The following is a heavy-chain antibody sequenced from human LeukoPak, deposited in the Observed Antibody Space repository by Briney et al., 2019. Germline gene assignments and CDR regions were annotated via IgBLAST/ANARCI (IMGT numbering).Heavy chain of an antibody. CDR1: GDSISSADYY. D-gene: IGHD1-26*01. Sequence: SETLPLTCTVSGDSISSADYYWSWIRQPPGKGLEWIGYIYYSGSTYYNPSLKSRVIISADTSKNQFSLKLSSVTAADTAVYYWARVKYSGSYYGVDYWGQGTLVTVSS. CDR2: IYYSGST. J-gene: IGHJ4*02. V-gene: IGHV4-30-4*08. CDR3: ARVKYSGSYYGVDY.